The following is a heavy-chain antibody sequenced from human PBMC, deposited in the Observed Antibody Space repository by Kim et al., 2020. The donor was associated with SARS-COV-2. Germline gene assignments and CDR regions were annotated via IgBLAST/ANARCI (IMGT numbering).Heavy chain of an antibody. CDR1: GFTFSSYS. J-gene: IGHJ6*02. Sequence: GGSLRLSCAASGFTFSSYSMNWVRQAPGKGLEWVSSISSSSSYIYYADSVKGRFTISRDNAKNSLYLQMNSLRAEDTAVYYCARDQGNSWYGMDVWGQGTTVTVSS. D-gene: IGHD3-10*01. CDR2: ISSSSSYI. V-gene: IGHV3-21*01. CDR3: ARDQGNSWYGMDV.